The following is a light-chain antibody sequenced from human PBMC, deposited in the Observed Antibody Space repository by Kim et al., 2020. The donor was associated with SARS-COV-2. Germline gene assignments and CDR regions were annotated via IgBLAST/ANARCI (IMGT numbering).Light chain of an antibody. Sequence: CYASWYQQKPRQAPVVVIYGRNDRPSGIPDRFSGSNSGNTASLTITGAQAEDEANYYCNSRDSSGNHLVFGGGTQLTVL. J-gene: IGLJ3*02. CDR3: NSRDSSGNHLV. V-gene: IGLV3-19*01. CDR1: CY. CDR2: GRN.